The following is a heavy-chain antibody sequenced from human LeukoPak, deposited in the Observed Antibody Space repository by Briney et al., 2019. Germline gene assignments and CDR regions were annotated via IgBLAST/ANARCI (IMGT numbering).Heavy chain of an antibody. J-gene: IGHJ6*03. D-gene: IGHD7-27*01. CDR1: GYTFTDYY. Sequence: ASVKVSCKASGYTFTDYYIHWVRQAPGQGLEWMGWINPNSGGTNYAQKFQGRVTMTRDTSISTAYMELSRLRSDDTAVYYCARDENPLGYYYYMDVWGKGTTVTVSS. CDR3: ARDENPLGYYYYMDV. V-gene: IGHV1-2*02. CDR2: INPNSGGT.